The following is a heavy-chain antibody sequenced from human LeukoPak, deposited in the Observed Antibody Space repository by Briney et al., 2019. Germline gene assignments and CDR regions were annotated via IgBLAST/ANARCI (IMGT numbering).Heavy chain of an antibody. CDR2: IGTAGDT. D-gene: IGHD6-19*01. CDR3: ATGSGWYPFDY. J-gene: IGHJ4*02. V-gene: IGHV3-13*01. CDR1: GFTFSSYN. Sequence: PGGSVRLSCAASGFTFSSYNMHWVRQATGKGLEWVSAIGTAGDTYYPGSVKGRFTISRENAKNSLYLQMNSLRAGDTAVYYCATGSGWYPFDYWGQGTLVTVSS.